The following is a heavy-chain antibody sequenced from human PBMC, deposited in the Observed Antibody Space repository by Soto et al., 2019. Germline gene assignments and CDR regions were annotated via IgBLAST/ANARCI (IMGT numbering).Heavy chain of an antibody. J-gene: IGHJ6*02. V-gene: IGHV1-18*04. CDR1: GYTFTSYG. CDR3: ARVNYDSQKVYYGMDV. Sequence: QVQLVQSGAEVKKPGASVKVSCKASGYTFTSYGISWVRQAPGQGLEWMGWISAYNGNTNSAQKRQGRVTRTTDTSTSTAYMELRSLRSDDTAVYYCARVNYDSQKVYYGMDVWGQGTTVTVSS. CDR2: ISAYNGNT. D-gene: IGHD3-22*01.